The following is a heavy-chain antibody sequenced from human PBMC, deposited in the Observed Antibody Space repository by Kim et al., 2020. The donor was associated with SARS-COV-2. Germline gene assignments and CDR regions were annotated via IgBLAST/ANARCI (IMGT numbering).Heavy chain of an antibody. CDR2: MNPNSGDS. D-gene: IGHD6-13*01. Sequence: ASVKVSCKASGYTFTGYHIHWARQAPGQGLEWMGWMNPNSGDSNFAQNFQGRVTMTRDTSISIAYMELSSLKSDDTAVYYCARRVGSWYEGWFDPWGQGTLVTVSS. J-gene: IGHJ5*02. V-gene: IGHV1-2*02. CDR3: ARRVGSWYEGWFDP. CDR1: GYTFTGYH.